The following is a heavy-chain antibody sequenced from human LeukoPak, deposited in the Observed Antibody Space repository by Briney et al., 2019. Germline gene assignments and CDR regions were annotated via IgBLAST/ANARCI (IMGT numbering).Heavy chain of an antibody. D-gene: IGHD6-13*01. CDR1: GYTFTGYY. V-gene: IGHV1-2*02. J-gene: IGHJ4*02. CDR2: INPNSGGA. CDR3: ARVMYSSSWHYFDY. Sequence: ASVKVSCKASGYTFTGYYMHWVRQVPGQGLEWMGWINPNSGGANHAQKFQGRVTMTRDTSISTAYMELSRLRSDDTAVYYCARVMYSSSWHYFDYWGQGTLVTVSS.